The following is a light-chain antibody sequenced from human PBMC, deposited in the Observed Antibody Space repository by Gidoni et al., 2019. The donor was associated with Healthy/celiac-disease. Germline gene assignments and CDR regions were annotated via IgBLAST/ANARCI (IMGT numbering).Light chain of an antibody. CDR3: AAWDDSLSGVV. V-gene: IGLV1-47*01. CDR2: RNN. Sequence: QSVLTQPPSPSGTPGQRVTISCSGSSSNIGSNYVYWYQKLPGTAPKLLIYRNNPRPSGVPDRVSGSKSGTSASLAISGRRSEDEDDYYCAAWDDSLSGVVFGGGTKRTVL. J-gene: IGLJ2*01. CDR1: SSNIGSNY.